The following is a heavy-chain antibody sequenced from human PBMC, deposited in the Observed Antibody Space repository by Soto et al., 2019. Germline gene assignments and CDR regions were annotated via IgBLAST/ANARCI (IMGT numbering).Heavy chain of an antibody. D-gene: IGHD2-15*01. CDR3: AKDQVEDIVVVVTPDY. V-gene: IGHV3-30*18. CDR1: GFTFSSYG. Sequence: GGSLRLSCAASGFTFSSYGMHWVRQAPGKGLEWVAVISYDGSNKYYADSVKGRFTISRDNSKNTLYLQMNSLRAEDTAVYYCAKDQVEDIVVVVTPDYWGQGTLVTVSS. J-gene: IGHJ4*02. CDR2: ISYDGSNK.